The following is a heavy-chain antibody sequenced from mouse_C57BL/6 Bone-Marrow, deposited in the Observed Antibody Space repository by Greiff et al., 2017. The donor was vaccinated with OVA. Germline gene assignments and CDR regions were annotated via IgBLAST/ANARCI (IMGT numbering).Heavy chain of an antibody. CDR1: GYTFTSYW. D-gene: IGHD2-10*02. CDR2: IHPNSGST. J-gene: IGHJ3*01. CDR3: ARSRLGGFAY. V-gene: IGHV1-64*01. Sequence: VQLQQSGAELVKPGASVKLSCKASGYTFTSYWMHWVKQRPGQGLEWIGMIHPNSGSTNYNEKFKSKATLTVDKSSSTAYMQLSSLTSEDSAVYYCARSRLGGFAYWGQGTLVTVSA.